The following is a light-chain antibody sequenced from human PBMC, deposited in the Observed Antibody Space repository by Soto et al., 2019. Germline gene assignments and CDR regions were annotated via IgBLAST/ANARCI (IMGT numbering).Light chain of an antibody. CDR3: SSYTSSSTLLYV. CDR1: SSDVGGSNY. CDR2: EVS. Sequence: QSALTQPASVSGSPGQSITISCTGTSSDVGGSNYVSWYQQLPGKAPKLMIYEVSNRPSGVSNRFSGSKSGNTASLTISGLQAEDEADYYCSSYTSSSTLLYVFGTGTKVTVL. V-gene: IGLV2-14*01. J-gene: IGLJ1*01.